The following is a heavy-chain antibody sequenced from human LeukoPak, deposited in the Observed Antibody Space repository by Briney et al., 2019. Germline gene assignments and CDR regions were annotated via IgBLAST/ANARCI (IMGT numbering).Heavy chain of an antibody. D-gene: IGHD3-16*02. CDR1: GFTFSSYW. CDR3: AKSLYGGCDY. V-gene: IGHV3-7*03. Sequence: GGSLRLSCAASGFTFSSYWMSWVRQAPGKGLEWVANIKQDGSEKYYVDSVKGRFTISRDNSKNTVYLQMNSLRVEDTAVYYCAKSLYGGCDYWGQGTVVTVSS. J-gene: IGHJ4*02. CDR2: IKQDGSEK.